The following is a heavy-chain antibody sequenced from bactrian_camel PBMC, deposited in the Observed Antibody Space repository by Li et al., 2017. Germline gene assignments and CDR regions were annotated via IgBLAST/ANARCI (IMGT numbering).Heavy chain of an antibody. D-gene: IGHD2*01. Sequence: DVQLVESGGGSVQAGGSLRLSCAFDAYTPANVRMAWFRQAPGKGREGVASLASDGSSIYANSLKGRFSITHDKAKKTLFLEMRSLKEDDSATYICAAEMYGGCRLEGGWGYYGQGTQVTVS. J-gene: IGHJ4*01. V-gene: IGHV3S19*01. CDR1: AYTPANVR. CDR2: LASDGSS.